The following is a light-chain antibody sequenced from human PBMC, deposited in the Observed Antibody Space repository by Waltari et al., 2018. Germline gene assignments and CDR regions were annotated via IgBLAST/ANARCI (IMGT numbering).Light chain of an antibody. J-gene: IGKJ2*01. Sequence: RASRLGDNFLYWYQQKPGQAPSLLIYAASSLQSGVPSRFSGRGSGTDFTLTISSLQPEDFATYYCQQSYTTPYTFGQGTRLDIK. CDR3: QQSYTTPYT. CDR2: AAS. V-gene: IGKV1-39*01. CDR1: RLGDNF.